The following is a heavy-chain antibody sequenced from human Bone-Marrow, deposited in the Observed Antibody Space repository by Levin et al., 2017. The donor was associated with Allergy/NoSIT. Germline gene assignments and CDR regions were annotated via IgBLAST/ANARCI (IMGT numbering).Heavy chain of an antibody. CDR2: ISPLFATA. Sequence: GASVKVSCKASGGTSSINDINWVRLAPGLGLEWMGGISPLFATANYAQNFQGRFTITADESTSTAYMELSSLRSEDTAVYFCTRNIQSAFYNWGQGTLVTVSS. V-gene: IGHV1-69*13. CDR1: GGTSSIND. CDR3: TRNIQSAFYN. D-gene: IGHD2/OR15-2a*01. J-gene: IGHJ4*01.